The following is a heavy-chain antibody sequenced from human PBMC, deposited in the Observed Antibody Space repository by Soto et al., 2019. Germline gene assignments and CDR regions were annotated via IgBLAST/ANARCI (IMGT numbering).Heavy chain of an antibody. V-gene: IGHV4-30-4*01. CDR3: ARVPNTYGSGSPDY. Sequence: QVQLQESGPGLVKPSETLSLTCTVSGGSISSGDYYWSWIRQPPGKGLEWIGYISYSGSTYYTPVLKSRVTISLDTSKSQFSLNLNTVTAADTAVYYCARVPNTYGSGSPDYWGQGTLVTVSS. D-gene: IGHD3-10*01. J-gene: IGHJ4*02. CDR1: GGSISSGDYY. CDR2: ISYSGST.